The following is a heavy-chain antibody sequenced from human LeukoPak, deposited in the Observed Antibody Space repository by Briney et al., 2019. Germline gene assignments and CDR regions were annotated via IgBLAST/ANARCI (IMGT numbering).Heavy chain of an antibody. J-gene: IGHJ6*02. CDR3: ARGTTDDYYYYYGKDV. CDR2: ISYDGSNK. Sequence: GRSLRLSCAASGFTFSSYAMHWVRQAPGKGLEWVAVISYDGSNKYYADSVKGRFTISRDNSKNTLYLQMNSLRAEDTAVYYCARGTTDDYYYYYGKDVWGQGTTVTVSS. V-gene: IGHV3-30-3*01. D-gene: IGHD4-17*01. CDR1: GFTFSSYA.